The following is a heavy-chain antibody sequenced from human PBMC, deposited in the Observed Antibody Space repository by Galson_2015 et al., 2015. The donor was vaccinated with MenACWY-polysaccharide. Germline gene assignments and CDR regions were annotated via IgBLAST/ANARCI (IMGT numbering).Heavy chain of an antibody. Sequence: SETLSLTCAVSDYSIRSGYFWGWIRQPPGKGLEWIASTFHSGTTYYNPSLKGRVTISVDTSKNQFSLKLSSVTAADTAVYYCARVEKYSGSFYILYWGQGTLVTVSS. V-gene: IGHV4-38-2*01. CDR2: TFHSGTT. J-gene: IGHJ4*02. D-gene: IGHD1-26*01. CDR3: ARVEKYSGSFYILY. CDR1: DYSIRSGYF.